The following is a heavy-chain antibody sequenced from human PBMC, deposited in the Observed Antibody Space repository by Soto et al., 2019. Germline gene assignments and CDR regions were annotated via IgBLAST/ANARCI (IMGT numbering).Heavy chain of an antibody. CDR2: IYSGGST. CDR3: ARGGAAADYYYYYMDV. CDR1: GFTVSSNY. Sequence: PGGSLRLSCAASGFTVSSNYMSWVRQAPGKGLEWVSVIYSGGSTYYADSVKGRFTISRDNSKNTLYLQMNSLRAEDTAVYYCARGGAAADYYYYYMDVWGKGTTVTVSS. V-gene: IGHV3-66*01. J-gene: IGHJ6*03. D-gene: IGHD6-13*01.